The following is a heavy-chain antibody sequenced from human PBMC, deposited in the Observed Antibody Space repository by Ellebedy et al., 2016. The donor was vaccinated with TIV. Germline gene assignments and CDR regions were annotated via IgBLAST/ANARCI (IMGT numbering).Heavy chain of an antibody. Sequence: GESLKISCVGSGFTFSSYWMHWVRQAPGKGLVWVSRMNSDGSITRFADSVRGRFTISRDNAKNMLYLQMSSLTAEDTAVYYCAREVDTSMADGLDVWGQGTTVT. CDR2: MNSDGSIT. D-gene: IGHD5-18*01. J-gene: IGHJ6*02. CDR3: AREVDTSMADGLDV. CDR1: GFTFSSYW. V-gene: IGHV3-74*01.